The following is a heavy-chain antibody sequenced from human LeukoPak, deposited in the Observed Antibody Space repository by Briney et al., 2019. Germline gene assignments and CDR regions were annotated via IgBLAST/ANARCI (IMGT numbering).Heavy chain of an antibody. J-gene: IGHJ4*02. CDR3: AKQSGPYYDILTGYYFDY. D-gene: IGHD3-9*01. V-gene: IGHV3-23*01. CDR1: GFTFSSYA. Sequence: GGSLRLSCEASGFTFSSYAMSWVRQAPGKGLEWVSAFSVGGGSTYYADSVKGRFTISRDNSKNTLYLQMNSLRAEDTAVYYCAKQSGPYYDILTGYYFDYWGQGTLVTVSS. CDR2: FSVGGGST.